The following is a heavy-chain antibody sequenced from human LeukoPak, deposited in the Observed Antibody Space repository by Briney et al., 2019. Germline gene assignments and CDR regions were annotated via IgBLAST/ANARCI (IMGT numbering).Heavy chain of an antibody. Sequence: PGGSLRLXCAASEFSFRNHWLGWVRQAPGRGLEWVANIKEDGSQKFYVDSVKGRFTISRDSAKRSVFLQMNSLRVEDTGVYYCAGFVYSSGWYRDDYWGQGTLVTVSS. CDR1: EFSFRNHW. D-gene: IGHD6-19*01. V-gene: IGHV3-7*02. J-gene: IGHJ4*02. CDR2: IKEDGSQK. CDR3: AGFVYSSGWYRDDY.